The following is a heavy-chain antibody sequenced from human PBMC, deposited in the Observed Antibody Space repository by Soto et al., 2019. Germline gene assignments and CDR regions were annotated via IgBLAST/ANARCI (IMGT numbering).Heavy chain of an antibody. CDR3: ARDYYDSXGYENGDDFDI. CDR2: IYHSGST. CDR1: GYSISSGYY. Sequence: SETLSLTCAVSGYSISSGYYWGWIRQPPGKGLEWIGSIYHSGSTYYNPSLKSRVTISVDTSKNQFSLKLSSVTAADTAVYYCARDYYDSXGYENGDDFDIWGQGTMVTVSS. D-gene: IGHD3-22*01. J-gene: IGHJ3*02. V-gene: IGHV4-38-2*02.